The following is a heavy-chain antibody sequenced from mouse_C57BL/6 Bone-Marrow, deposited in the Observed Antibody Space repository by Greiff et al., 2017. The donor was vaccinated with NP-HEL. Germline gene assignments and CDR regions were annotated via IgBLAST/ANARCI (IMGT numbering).Heavy chain of an antibody. V-gene: IGHV5-15*01. D-gene: IGHD2-1*01. CDR3: ARRGGNSSWFAY. CDR2: ISNLAYSI. J-gene: IGHJ3*01. CDR1: GFTFSDYG. Sequence: EVMLVESGGGLVQPGGSLKLSCAASGFTFSDYGMAWVRQAPRKGPEWVAFISNLAYSIYYADTVTGRFTISRENAKNTLYLEMSSLRSEDTAMYYCARRGGNSSWFAYWGQGTLVTVSA.